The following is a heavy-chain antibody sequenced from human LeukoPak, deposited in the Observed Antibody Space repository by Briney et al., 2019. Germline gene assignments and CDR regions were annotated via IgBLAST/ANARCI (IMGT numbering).Heavy chain of an antibody. J-gene: IGHJ4*02. D-gene: IGHD1-26*01. CDR1: GFIFSCHG. V-gene: IGHV3-33*06. Sequence: GRSLRLSCAASGFIFSCHGMHWVRQSPGKGLEWVAVIWYDGSNKYYADSVKRRFTISRDNSKNTVYLRMNSPRAEDTAIYYCAKDSSAYSGSYYDYWGQGTLVTVSS. CDR2: IWYDGSNK. CDR3: AKDSSAYSGSYYDY.